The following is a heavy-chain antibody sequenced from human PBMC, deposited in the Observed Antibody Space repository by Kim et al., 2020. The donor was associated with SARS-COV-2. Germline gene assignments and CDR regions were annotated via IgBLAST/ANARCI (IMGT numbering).Heavy chain of an antibody. V-gene: IGHV1-69*13. D-gene: IGHD5-12*01. Sequence: SVKVSCKASGGTFSSYAISWVRQAPGQGLEWMGGIIPIFGTANYAQKFQGRVTITADESTSTAYMELSSLRSEDTAVYYCARGGRYSGYGPPYYYYGMDVWGQGTTVTVSS. CDR2: IIPIFGTA. J-gene: IGHJ6*02. CDR1: GGTFSSYA. CDR3: ARGGRYSGYGPPYYYYGMDV.